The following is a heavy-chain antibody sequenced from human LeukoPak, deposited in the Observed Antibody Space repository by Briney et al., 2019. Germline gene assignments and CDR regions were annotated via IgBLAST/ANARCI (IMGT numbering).Heavy chain of an antibody. Sequence: SETLSLTCTVSGGSLSSYYWSWIRQPPGKGLEWIGYIYYSGSTNYNPSLKSRVTISVDTSKNQFSLKLSSVTAADTAVYYCARDHMNGSGIYWGQGTLVTVSS. D-gene: IGHD3-10*01. CDR2: IYYSGST. CDR1: GGSLSSYY. CDR3: ARDHMNGSGIY. V-gene: IGHV4-59*12. J-gene: IGHJ4*02.